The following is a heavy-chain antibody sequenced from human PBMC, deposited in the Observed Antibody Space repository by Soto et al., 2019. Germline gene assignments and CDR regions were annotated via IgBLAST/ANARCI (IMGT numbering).Heavy chain of an antibody. J-gene: IGHJ4*02. V-gene: IGHV3-11*01. Sequence: GGSLRLSCAASGFTFSDYYMSWIRQAPGKGLEWVSYINHSSSTIYYADSVKGRFTISRDNAKNSLYLQMNSLRAEDTAVYYCARTRSYYDFWSGYYPGNYFDYWGQGTLVTVSS. CDR2: INHSSSTI. D-gene: IGHD3-3*01. CDR1: GFTFSDYY. CDR3: ARTRSYYDFWSGYYPGNYFDY.